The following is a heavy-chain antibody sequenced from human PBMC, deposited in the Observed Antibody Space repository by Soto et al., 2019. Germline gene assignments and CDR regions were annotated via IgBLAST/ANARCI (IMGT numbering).Heavy chain of an antibody. Sequence: QVQLVQSGAEVKKPGSSVKVSCKASGGTFSSYAISWVRQAPGQGLEWMGGIIPIFGTANYAQKFQGRATITADEYTSTAYIELSSLRSADTNVYYCASDSGTGPTFRYYYYYYGMDVWGQGTTVTVS. J-gene: IGHJ6*02. CDR1: GGTFSSYA. CDR3: ASDSGTGPTFRYYYYYYGMDV. D-gene: IGHD3-10*01. CDR2: IIPIFGTA. V-gene: IGHV1-69*01.